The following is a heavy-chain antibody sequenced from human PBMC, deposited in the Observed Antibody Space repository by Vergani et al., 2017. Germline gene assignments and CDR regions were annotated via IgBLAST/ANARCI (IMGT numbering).Heavy chain of an antibody. CDR1: GFTFSTYA. CDR3: VKDGGSYESFFDS. Sequence: EVQLLESGGSLKQPGGSVRLSCAASGFTFSTYAMHWVRQAPGKGLEWVSALTGGSGSTYYADSFKGRFIISRDNSRDTLYLQMNSLRPEDTATYYCVKDGGSYESFFDSWCQGTLVTVSS. V-gene: IGHV3-23*01. J-gene: IGHJ4*02. D-gene: IGHD1-26*01. CDR2: LTGGSGST.